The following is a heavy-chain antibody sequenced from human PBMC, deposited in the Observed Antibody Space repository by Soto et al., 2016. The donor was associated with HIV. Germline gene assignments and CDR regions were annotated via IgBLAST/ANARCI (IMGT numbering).Heavy chain of an antibody. CDR2: IYGGEST. J-gene: IGHJ1*01. Sequence: EMQLVESGGDLVQPGGSLRLSCVVSGSTVNSDYMSWVRQPPGKGLEWVSLIYGGESTSYADSVKGRFTISRDKSKSTVYLQMNSLRVEDTAVYYCALGRFQYIWGQGTLVTVSS. V-gene: IGHV3-66*01. D-gene: IGHD3-3*01. CDR1: GSTVNSDY. CDR3: ALGRFQYI.